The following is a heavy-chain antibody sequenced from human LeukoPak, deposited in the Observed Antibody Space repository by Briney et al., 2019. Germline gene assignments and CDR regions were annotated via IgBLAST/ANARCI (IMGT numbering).Heavy chain of an antibody. D-gene: IGHD5-12*01. CDR2: IGISSGNT. V-gene: IGHV3-48*01. Sequence: GGSLRLSCAASGFNFIDYSMNWVRQAPGKGREWISYIGISSGNTKYADSVKGRFTISRDKARNSLYLQMNSLRVEDTAMYYCARDHRYAFDNWGHGTLVTVSS. J-gene: IGHJ4*01. CDR1: GFNFIDYS. CDR3: ARDHRYAFDN.